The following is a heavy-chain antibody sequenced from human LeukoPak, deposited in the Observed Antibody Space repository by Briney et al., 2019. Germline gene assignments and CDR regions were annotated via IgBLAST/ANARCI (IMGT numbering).Heavy chain of an antibody. CDR1: GFTFSDYY. CDR3: AKSRWETYAVRAFDI. V-gene: IGHV3-11*01. CDR2: ISSSGSTI. J-gene: IGHJ3*02. D-gene: IGHD1-26*01. Sequence: PGGSPRLSCAASGFTFSDYYMSWIRQAPGKGLEWVSYISSSGSTIYYADSVKGRFTISRDNSKNALYLQMNSLRAEDTAVYYCAKSRWETYAVRAFDIWGQGTMVTVSS.